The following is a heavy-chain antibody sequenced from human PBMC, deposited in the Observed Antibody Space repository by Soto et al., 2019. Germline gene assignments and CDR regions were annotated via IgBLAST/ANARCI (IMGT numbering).Heavy chain of an antibody. CDR1: GDSISSYH. J-gene: IGHJ4*02. D-gene: IGHD3-22*01. CDR2: IDYSGST. CDR3: ARRGDSSAYFDY. Sequence: QVQLQESGPGLVKPSETLSLTCIVSGDSISSYHWNWIRQPPGKGLEWIGNIDYSGSTNYNPSLKRRXXLXLDXSKNQCSLKLTSVTAADTAVYYCARRGDSSAYFDYWGQGTLVTVSS. V-gene: IGHV4-59*08.